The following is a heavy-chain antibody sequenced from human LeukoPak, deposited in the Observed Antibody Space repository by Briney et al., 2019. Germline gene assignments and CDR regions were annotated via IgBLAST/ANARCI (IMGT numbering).Heavy chain of an antibody. CDR1: GGSISSGDYY. D-gene: IGHD4-11*01. J-gene: IGHJ6*02. V-gene: IGHV4-30-4*01. Sequence: SQTLSLTCTVSGGSISSGDYYWSWIRQPPGTGLEWIGYIYYSGSTYYNPSLKSRVTISVDTPKNQFSLKLSSVTAADTAVYYCARDRLPADYYYGMDVWGQGTTVTVSS. CDR3: ARDRLPADYYYGMDV. CDR2: IYYSGST.